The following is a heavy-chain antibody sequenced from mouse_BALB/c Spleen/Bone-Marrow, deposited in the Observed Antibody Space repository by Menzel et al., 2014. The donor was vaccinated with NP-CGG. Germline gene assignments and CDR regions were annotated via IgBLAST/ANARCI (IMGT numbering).Heavy chain of an antibody. J-gene: IGHJ2*01. V-gene: IGHV5-6-2*01. D-gene: IGHD1-3*01. Sequence: EVMLVESGGGLVKFGGSLKLSCAASGFTFSSYYMSWVRQTPEKRLELVAVINSNGGSTYYPDTVKGRCTISRDNAKNSLYLQMSSLKPEDTALYYCVRYPHIYEGCFAYWGQGTTLTVSS. CDR1: GFTFSSYY. CDR3: VRYPHIYEGCFAY. CDR2: INSNGGST.